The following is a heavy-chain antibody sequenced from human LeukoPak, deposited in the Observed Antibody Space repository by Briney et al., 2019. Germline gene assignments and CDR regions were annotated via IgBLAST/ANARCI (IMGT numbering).Heavy chain of an antibody. CDR3: ARDERLSTIYYYYYYMDV. CDR2: ISSSGTYI. D-gene: IGHD1-1*01. CDR1: GFTLNTYT. Sequence: GGSLRLSCAASGFTLNTYTMNWVRQAPGKGLEGVSSISSSGTYIYYADSVKGRFTISRDDAKNSLSLQMNSLRAEDTAVYYCARDERLSTIYYYYYYMDVWGKGTTVTVSS. V-gene: IGHV3-21*01. J-gene: IGHJ6*03.